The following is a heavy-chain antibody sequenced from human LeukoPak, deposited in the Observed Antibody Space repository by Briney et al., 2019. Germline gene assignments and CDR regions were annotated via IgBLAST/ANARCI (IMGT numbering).Heavy chain of an antibody. CDR2: ISWNSGSI. V-gene: IGHV3-9*03. Sequence: GGSLRLSCAASGFTFDDYAMHWVRQAPGKGLEWVSGISWNSGSIGYADSVKGRFTISRDNAKNSLYLQMNSLRAEDMALYYCAKGSGDYLPSWTFFDYWGQGTLVTVSS. CDR1: GFTFDDYA. J-gene: IGHJ4*02. D-gene: IGHD4-17*01. CDR3: AKGSGDYLPSWTFFDY.